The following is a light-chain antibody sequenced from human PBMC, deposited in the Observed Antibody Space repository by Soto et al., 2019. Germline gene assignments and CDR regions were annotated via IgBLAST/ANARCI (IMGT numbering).Light chain of an antibody. CDR1: HDISNF. V-gene: IGKV1-16*02. J-gene: IGKJ2*01. Sequence: DIQMTQSPSSLSASVGDSVTITCRASHDISNFLAWFQQKPRRAPKPLIYAAFTLQSRVPSKFSGSGSGTHFTLTISILQPEDFATYYCQQYNNHPLAFGQGT. CDR3: QQYNNHPLA. CDR2: AAF.